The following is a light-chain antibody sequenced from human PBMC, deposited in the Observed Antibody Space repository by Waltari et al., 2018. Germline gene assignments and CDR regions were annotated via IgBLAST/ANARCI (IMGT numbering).Light chain of an antibody. CDR3: SSYTLTNPVV. CDR2: DVS. V-gene: IGLV2-14*03. CDR1: SNDIGANDY. Sequence: QSVVTQPASVSGSPGQSISISCTGTSNDIGANDYVSWYQQHPGRAPQLVIYDVSVPPSVVSIRFSGSKSGNTASLTISGLQAEDEALYYCSSYTLTNPVVFGGGTKLTVL. J-gene: IGLJ2*01.